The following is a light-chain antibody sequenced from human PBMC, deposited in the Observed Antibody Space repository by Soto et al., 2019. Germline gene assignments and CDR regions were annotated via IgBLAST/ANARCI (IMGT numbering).Light chain of an antibody. J-gene: IGKJ2*01. Sequence: DIQMTQSPSSLSASVGDRVTITCRASHSISSYLNWYQQKPGKAPKLLIYAVSTLQGGVPPRFSGSGSGTGFTLTISSLQPEDFATYYCQQSYNTPRTLGQGTKLEIK. V-gene: IGKV1-39*01. CDR2: AVS. CDR1: HSISSY. CDR3: QQSYNTPRT.